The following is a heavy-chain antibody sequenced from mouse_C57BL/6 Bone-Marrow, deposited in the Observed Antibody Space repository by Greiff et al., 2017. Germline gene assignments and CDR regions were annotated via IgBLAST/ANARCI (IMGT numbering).Heavy chain of an antibody. CDR2: ISYSGST. CDR1: GYSITSGYD. CDR3: ARETWDGFMDY. V-gene: IGHV3-1*01. J-gene: IGHJ4*01. Sequence: EVQVVESGPGMVKPSQSLSLTCTVTGYSITSGYDWHWIRHFPGNKLEWMGYISYSGSTNYNPSLKSRISITHDTSKNHFFLKLNSVTTEDTATYYCARETWDGFMDYWGQGTSVTVSS. D-gene: IGHD4-1*01.